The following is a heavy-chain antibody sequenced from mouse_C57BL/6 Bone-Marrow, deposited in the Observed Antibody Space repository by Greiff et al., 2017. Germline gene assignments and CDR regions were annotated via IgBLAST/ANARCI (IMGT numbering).Heavy chain of an antibody. CDR3: ARRWLLNMDY. CDR2: INPNNGGT. V-gene: IGHV1-26*01. CDR1: GYTFTDYY. D-gene: IGHD2-3*01. Sequence: EVQLQQSGPELVKPGASVKISCKASGYTFTDYYMNWVKQSHGKSLEWIGDINPNNGGTSYNQKFKGKATLTVDKSSSTAYMELRSLTSEDSAVXYCARRWLLNMDYWGQGTSVTVSS. J-gene: IGHJ4*01.